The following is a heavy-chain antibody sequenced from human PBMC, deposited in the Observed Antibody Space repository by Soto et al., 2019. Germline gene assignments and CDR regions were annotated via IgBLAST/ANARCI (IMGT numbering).Heavy chain of an antibody. V-gene: IGHV4-39*02. Sequence: QLQLQESGPGLVEPSETLSLTCIVSGGSVSSSSYYWGWIRQPPGKGLEWIGSVYYRGRTYYSPSLESRVTMSVDMSKNHFSLKLSSVAAADPAVYYCARIDSSGGLDSWGQGILVTVSS. CDR1: GGSVSSSSYY. CDR3: ARIDSSGGLDS. CDR2: VYYRGRT. D-gene: IGHD3-22*01. J-gene: IGHJ1*01.